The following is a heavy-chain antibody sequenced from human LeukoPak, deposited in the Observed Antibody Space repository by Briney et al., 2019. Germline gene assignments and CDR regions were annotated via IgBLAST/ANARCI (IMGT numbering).Heavy chain of an antibody. V-gene: IGHV3-21*04. CDR3: AREKVTTDNYYYMDV. Sequence: GGSLRLSCAASGFTFSSYSMNWVRQAPGKGLEWVSSISSSSNYIYYADSVKGRFTISRDNAKNSLYLQMNSLRAEDTALYYCAREKVTTDNYYYMDVWGKGTTVTVSS. CDR2: ISSSSNYI. CDR1: GFTFSSYS. J-gene: IGHJ6*03. D-gene: IGHD4-11*01.